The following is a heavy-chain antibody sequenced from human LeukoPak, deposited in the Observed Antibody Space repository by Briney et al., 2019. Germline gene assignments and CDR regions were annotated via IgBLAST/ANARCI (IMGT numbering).Heavy chain of an antibody. CDR3: AKEAYIEMATITPDY. CDR2: IWYDGSNK. D-gene: IGHD5-24*01. J-gene: IGHJ4*02. CDR1: GFTSSSYG. Sequence: PGGSLRLSCAASGFTSSSYGMHWVRQAPGKGLEWVAVIWYDGSNKYYADSVKGRFTISRDNSKNTLYLQMNSLRAEDTAVYYCAKEAYIEMATITPDYWGQGTLVTVSS. V-gene: IGHV3-33*06.